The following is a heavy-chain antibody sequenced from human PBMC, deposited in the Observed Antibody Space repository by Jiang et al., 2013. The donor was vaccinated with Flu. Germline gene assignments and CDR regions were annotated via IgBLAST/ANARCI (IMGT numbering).Heavy chain of an antibody. CDR1: GDSVSNNNAA. CDR3: ARWAHRETFYDY. J-gene: IGHJ4*02. Sequence: QTLSLTCAISGDSVSNNNAAWNWIRQSQSRGLEWLGRTYYKSKWYNNYAVSVKSRITINPDTSKNQFSLQLNSVTPEDTAVYYCARWAHRETFYDYWGQGTLVTVSS. D-gene: IGHD1-14*01. V-gene: IGHV6-1*01. CDR2: TYYKSKWYN.